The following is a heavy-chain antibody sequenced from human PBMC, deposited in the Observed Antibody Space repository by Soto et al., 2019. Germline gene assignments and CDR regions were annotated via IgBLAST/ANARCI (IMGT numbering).Heavy chain of an antibody. CDR1: GFTFSDYY. D-gene: IGHD2-2*01. V-gene: IGHV3-11*01. CDR2: ISSSGSAT. J-gene: IGHJ6*03. CDR3: ARVDRWYVVPAAKYCYMDV. Sequence: GGSLRLSCAASGFTFSDYYMSWICQAPGKGLEWVSYISSSGSATYYAGSVKGRFTISRDNAKNSLYLQMNSLRAEDTAVYYCARVDRWYVVPAAKYCYMDVWGKGTKVTVS.